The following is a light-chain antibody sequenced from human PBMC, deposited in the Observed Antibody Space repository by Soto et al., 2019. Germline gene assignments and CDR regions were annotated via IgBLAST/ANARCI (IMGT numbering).Light chain of an antibody. CDR2: GNS. V-gene: IGLV1-40*01. Sequence: QSVLTQPPSVSGAPGQRVTISCTGSSSNIGAGYDVHWYQQVPGAAPKLLIFGNSNRPSGVPDRFSGSKSGTSASLAITGLQAEDEADYYCQSYDSSHVFGTGTKVTVL. J-gene: IGLJ1*01. CDR3: QSYDSSHV. CDR1: SSNIGAGYD.